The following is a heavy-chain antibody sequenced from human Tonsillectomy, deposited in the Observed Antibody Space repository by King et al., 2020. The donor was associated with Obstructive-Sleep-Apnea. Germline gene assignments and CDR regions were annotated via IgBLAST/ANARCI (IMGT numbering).Heavy chain of an antibody. CDR3: ARGSGAADVNWFDP. CDR1: GGSFSDYY. Sequence: VQLQQWGAGLLKPSETLSLTCAVYGGSFSDYYWSWIRQPPGKGLKWIGEINHSESTNYNPSLKSRVTISVDMSKNQFSLKLTSVTAADTAVYYCARGSGAADVNWFDPWGQGALVTVSS. CDR2: INHSEST. V-gene: IGHV4-34*01. J-gene: IGHJ5*02. D-gene: IGHD6-13*01.